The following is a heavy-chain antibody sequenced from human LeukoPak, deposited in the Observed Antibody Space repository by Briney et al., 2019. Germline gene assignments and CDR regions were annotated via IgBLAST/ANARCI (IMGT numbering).Heavy chain of an antibody. CDR1: GFTFSSYS. J-gene: IGHJ4*02. V-gene: IGHV3-48*04. CDR2: ITSSRSTI. CDR3: ASLWFGEWDY. Sequence: GGSLRLSCAASGFTFSSYSMNWVRQAPGKGLEWVSYITSSRSTIYYADSVKGRFTISRDNAKNSLFLQMNSLRVEDTAVYYCASLWFGEWDYWGQGTLVTVSS. D-gene: IGHD3-10*01.